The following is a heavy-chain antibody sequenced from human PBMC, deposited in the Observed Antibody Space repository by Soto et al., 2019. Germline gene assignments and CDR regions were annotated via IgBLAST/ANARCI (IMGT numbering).Heavy chain of an antibody. Sequence: PSDTLSLTCTVSGGSISYYYWSWIRQPPGKGLEWIGNIYYSGSTNYDPSLKSRVTISVDTSKNQFSLKLSSVTAADTAVYYCARDTLWSRSRWDYYGMEVWGQGTTVTVSS. CDR2: IYYSGST. CDR1: GGSISYYY. J-gene: IGHJ6*02. V-gene: IGHV4-59*01. D-gene: IGHD6-13*01. CDR3: ARDTLWSRSRWDYYGMEV.